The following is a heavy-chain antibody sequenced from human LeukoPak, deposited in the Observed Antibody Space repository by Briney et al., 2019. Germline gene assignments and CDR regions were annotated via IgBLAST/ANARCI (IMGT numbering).Heavy chain of an antibody. CDR1: GFTVSSNY. V-gene: IGHV3-53*01. CDR3: AKDWSSSGWYFDN. D-gene: IGHD6-19*01. Sequence: GGSLRLSCAASGFTVSSNYMSWVRQAPGKGLEWVSVIYSGGSTYYADSVKGRFTISRDNSKNTLYLQMNSLRAEDTAVYYCAKDWSSSGWYFDNWGQGTLVTVSS. CDR2: IYSGGST. J-gene: IGHJ4*02.